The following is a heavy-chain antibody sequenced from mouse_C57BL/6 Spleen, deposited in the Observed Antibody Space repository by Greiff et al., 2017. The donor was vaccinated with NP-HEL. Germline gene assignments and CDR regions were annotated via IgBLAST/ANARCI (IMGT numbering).Heavy chain of an antibody. V-gene: IGHV1-55*01. CDR2: IYPGSGST. D-gene: IGHD2-4*01. CDR1: GYTFTSYW. Sequence: QVQLQQPGAELVKPGASVKMSCKASGYTFTSYWITWVKQRPGQGLEWIGDIYPGSGSTNYNEKFKSKATLTVDTSSSTAYMQLSSLTSEDSAVCYCARGGLQLSWFAYWGQGTLVTVSA. J-gene: IGHJ3*01. CDR3: ARGGLQLSWFAY.